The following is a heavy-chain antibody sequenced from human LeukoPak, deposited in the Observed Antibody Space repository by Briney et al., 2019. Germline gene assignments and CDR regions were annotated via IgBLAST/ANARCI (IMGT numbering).Heavy chain of an antibody. D-gene: IGHD3-3*01. CDR2: ISHSGST. V-gene: IGHV4-34*01. CDR1: GGSFSGYY. CDR3: ARSPLLRFLEWLPYFDY. J-gene: IGHJ4*02. Sequence: SETLSLTCAVYGGSFSGYYWSWIRQPPGKGLEWIGEISHSGSTYYNPSLKSRVTISVDTSKNQFSLKLSSVTAADTAVYYCARSPLLRFLEWLPYFDYWGQGTLVTVSS.